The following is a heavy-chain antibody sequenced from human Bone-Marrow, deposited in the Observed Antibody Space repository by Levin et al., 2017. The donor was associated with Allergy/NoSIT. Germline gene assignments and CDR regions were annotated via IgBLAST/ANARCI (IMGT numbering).Heavy chain of an antibody. D-gene: IGHD3-22*01. CDR2: INPNSGGT. Sequence: GASVKVSCKASGYTFTGYYMHWVRQAPGQGLEWMGWINPNSGGTNYAQKFQGWVTMTRDTSISTAYMELSRLRSDDTAVYYCARGESSITMIVTPESYGMDVWGQGTTVTVSS. J-gene: IGHJ6*02. CDR3: ARGESSITMIVTPESYGMDV. V-gene: IGHV1-2*04. CDR1: GYTFTGYY.